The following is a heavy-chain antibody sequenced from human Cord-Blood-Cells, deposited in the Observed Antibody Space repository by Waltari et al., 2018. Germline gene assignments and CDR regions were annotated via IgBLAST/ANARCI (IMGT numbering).Heavy chain of an antibody. Sequence: QVQLVQSGAEVKKPGASVKVSCKASGYTFTSYAMHWVRQAPEQRLEWMGWINAGNGNTKYSQKFQGRVTITRDTSASTAYMELSSLRSEDTAVYYCARAEIGGYWYFDLWGRGTLVTVSS. CDR2: INAGNGNT. CDR1: GYTFTSYA. J-gene: IGHJ2*01. CDR3: ARAEIGGYWYFDL. V-gene: IGHV1-3*01. D-gene: IGHD3-16*01.